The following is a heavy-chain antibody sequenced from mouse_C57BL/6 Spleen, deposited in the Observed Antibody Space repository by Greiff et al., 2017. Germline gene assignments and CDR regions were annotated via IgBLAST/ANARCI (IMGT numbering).Heavy chain of an antibody. J-gene: IGHJ2*01. CDR2: IDPSDSYT. CDR1: GYTFTSYW. V-gene: IGHV1-69*01. D-gene: IGHD1-1*01. Sequence: QVQLQQPGAELVMPGASVKLSCKASGYTFTSYWMHWVKQRPGQGLEWIGEIDPSDSYTNYNQKFKGKSTLTVDKSSSTAYMQLSSLTSEDSAVYYCARFRYPYYFDDWGQGTTLTVAS. CDR3: ARFRYPYYFDD.